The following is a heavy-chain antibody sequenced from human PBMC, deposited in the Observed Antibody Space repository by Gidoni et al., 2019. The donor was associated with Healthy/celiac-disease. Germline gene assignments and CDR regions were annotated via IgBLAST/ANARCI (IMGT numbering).Heavy chain of an antibody. D-gene: IGHD6-13*01. J-gene: IGHJ4*02. CDR3: AKDRWVSNSGSSGPYDY. CDR2: ISWDGGRT. CDR1: GLTFADYA. V-gene: IGHV3-43D*03. Sequence: EVQLVESGGVVVQPGGSLRLSCAASGLTFADYAMHWVRQAPGKGLEWVSLISWDGGRTYYADSVKGRFTISRDNSKNSLYLQMNSLRAEDTALYYCAKDRWVSNSGSSGPYDYWGQGTLVTVSS.